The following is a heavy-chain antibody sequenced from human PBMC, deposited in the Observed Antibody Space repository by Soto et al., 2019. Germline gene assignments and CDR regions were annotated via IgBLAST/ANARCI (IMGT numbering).Heavy chain of an antibody. Sequence: HPGGSLRLSCAASGFTFSSYGMHWVRQAPGKGLEWVAVISYDGSNKYYADSVKGRFTISRDNSKNTLYLQMNSLRAEDTAVYYCAKGRPLYYYYGMDVWGQGTTVTVSS. CDR3: AKGRPLYYYYGMDV. CDR1: GFTFSSYG. V-gene: IGHV3-30*18. CDR2: ISYDGSNK. J-gene: IGHJ6*02.